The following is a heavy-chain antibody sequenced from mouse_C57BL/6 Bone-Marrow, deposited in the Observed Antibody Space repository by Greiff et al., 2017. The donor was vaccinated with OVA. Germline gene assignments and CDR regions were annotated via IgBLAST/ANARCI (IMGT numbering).Heavy chain of an antibody. J-gene: IGHJ3*01. CDR2: ISDGGSYT. D-gene: IGHD1-1*01. CDR1: GFTFSSYA. Sequence: EVKLMESGGGLVKPGGSLKLSCAASGFTFSSYAMSWVRQTPEKRLEWVATISDGGSYTYYPDNVKGRFTISRDNAKNNLYLQMSHLKSEDTAMYYCARDRKPVITTTPWFAYWGQGTLVTVSA. CDR3: ARDRKPVITTTPWFAY. V-gene: IGHV5-4*01.